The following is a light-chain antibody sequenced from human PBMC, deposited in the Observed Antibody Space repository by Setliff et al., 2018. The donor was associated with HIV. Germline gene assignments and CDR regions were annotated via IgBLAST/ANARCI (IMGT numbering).Light chain of an antibody. Sequence: QSALTQPASVSGSPGQSTTISCTGTSSDIGGYNYVSWYQQHPGKAPKLMIYDVSKRSSGVSNRFSGSKSGNTASLTISGLQAEDEADYYCSSYTSSSTYVFGTGTKVTVL. J-gene: IGLJ1*01. CDR1: SSDIGGYNY. CDR2: DVS. CDR3: SSYTSSSTYV. V-gene: IGLV2-14*01.